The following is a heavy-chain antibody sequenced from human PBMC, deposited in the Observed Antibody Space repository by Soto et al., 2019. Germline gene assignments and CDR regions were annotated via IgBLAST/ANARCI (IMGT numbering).Heavy chain of an antibody. CDR2: ISGYNGDT. J-gene: IGHJ6*02. Sequence: QGQLVQSGAEVKKPGASVKVSCKASGYTFTRYGISWVRQAPGQGLEWMGWISGYNGDTKYAQKFQGRVTMTIDTSXXTACMELRSLTSDDTAVYYCAKNGQPPYYYYGLDVWGQGTTVTVSS. CDR3: AKNGQPPYYYYGLDV. V-gene: IGHV1-18*01. D-gene: IGHD2-8*01. CDR1: GYTFTRYG.